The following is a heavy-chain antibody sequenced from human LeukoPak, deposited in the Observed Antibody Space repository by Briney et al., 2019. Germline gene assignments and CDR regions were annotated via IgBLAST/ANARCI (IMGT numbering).Heavy chain of an antibody. CDR2: ISHSGST. CDR1: GGSVSGYY. Sequence: SETLSLTCAVSGGSVSGYYWSWIRQPPGKGPEWIGKISHSGSTNYNPSLKSQVTISVDTSTNQFSLNLSSVTAADTAVYYCARSANAFDIWGQGTMVTVSS. J-gene: IGHJ3*02. CDR3: ARSANAFDI. V-gene: IGHV4-34*01.